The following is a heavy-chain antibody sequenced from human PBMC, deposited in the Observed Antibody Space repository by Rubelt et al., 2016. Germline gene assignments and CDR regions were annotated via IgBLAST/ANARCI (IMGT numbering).Heavy chain of an antibody. CDR1: GGSFSGYY. V-gene: IGHV4-34*01. J-gene: IGHJ6*02. CDR2: INRSGST. D-gene: IGHD2-2*01. CDR3: AREQLLSDYYYGMDV. Sequence: GAGLLKPSETLSLTCAVYGGSFSGYYWSWIRQPPGKGLEWIGEINRSGSTNYNPSLKSRVTISVDTPKNQFSLKLSSVSAADTAVYYCAREQLLSDYYYGMDVWGQGTTVTVSS.